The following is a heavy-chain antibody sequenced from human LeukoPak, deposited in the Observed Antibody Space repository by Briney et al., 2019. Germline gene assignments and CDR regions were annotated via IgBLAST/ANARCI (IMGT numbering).Heavy chain of an antibody. Sequence: GRSLRLSCAASGFTFDGYAMHWVRQAPGKGLEWVSGISWNSGSIGYADSVKGRFTISRDNARNSLYLQMNSLRAEDTALYYCAKDYNYYGSGSYLNWFDPWGQGTLVTVSS. CDR1: GFTFDGYA. CDR2: ISWNSGSI. J-gene: IGHJ5*02. V-gene: IGHV3-9*01. CDR3: AKDYNYYGSGSYLNWFDP. D-gene: IGHD3-10*01.